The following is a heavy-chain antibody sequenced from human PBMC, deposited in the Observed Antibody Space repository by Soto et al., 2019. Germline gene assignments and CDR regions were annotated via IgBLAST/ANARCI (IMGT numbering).Heavy chain of an antibody. V-gene: IGHV5-51*01. CDR3: ARLAYCGGDCYSHDGLDI. CDR1: GYTFTNYW. Sequence: PGESLKISCKGSGYTFTNYWIAWVRQMPGKGLEWMGIIYPGDPNRKYSPSFQGQVTMSVDKSIITAYLHWSSLKASDTAIYYCARLAYCGGDCYSHDGLDIWGQGTKVTVSS. CDR2: IYPGDPNR. J-gene: IGHJ3*02. D-gene: IGHD2-21*01.